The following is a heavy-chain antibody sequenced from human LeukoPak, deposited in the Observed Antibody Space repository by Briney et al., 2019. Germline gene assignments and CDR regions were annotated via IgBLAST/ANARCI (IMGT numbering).Heavy chain of an antibody. CDR3: ASDGGPFDY. J-gene: IGHJ4*02. Sequence: GGSLRLSCTASGITFSGYWMSWVRQPPGKGLEWVANIKQAGSEKYYVDSVKGRFTISRDDAKKSVYPQMNSLRAEDTAVYYCASDGGPFDYWGQGTLVTVSS. V-gene: IGHV3-7*01. CDR1: GITFSGYW. D-gene: IGHD3-16*01. CDR2: IKQAGSEK.